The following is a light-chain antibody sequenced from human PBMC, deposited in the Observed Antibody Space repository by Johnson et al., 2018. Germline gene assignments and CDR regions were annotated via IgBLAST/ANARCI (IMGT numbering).Light chain of an antibody. J-gene: IGLJ1*01. CDR2: ENN. CDR3: GPWDSSLSAGTA. CDR1: SSNIGNNY. V-gene: IGLV1-51*02. Sequence: QSVLTQPPSVSAAPGQKVTISCSGSSSNIGNNYVSWYQQLPGTAPKLLIYENNKRPSGIPDRFSGSKSGTSATLGITGLQTGDEADYYCGPWDSSLSAGTAFGTGTKVTVL.